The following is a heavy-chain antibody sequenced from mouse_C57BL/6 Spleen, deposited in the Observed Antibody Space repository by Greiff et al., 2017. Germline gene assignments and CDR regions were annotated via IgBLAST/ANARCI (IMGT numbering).Heavy chain of an antibody. Sequence: EVKLVESGPELVKPGASVKIPCKASGYTFTDYNMDWVKQSHGKSLEWIGDINPNNGGTIYNQKFKGKATLTVDKSSSTAYMELRSLTSEDTAVYYCARNPEGYFDYWGQGTTRTVSS. J-gene: IGHJ2*01. CDR2: INPNNGGT. V-gene: IGHV1-18*01. CDR1: GYTFTDYN. CDR3: ARNPEGYFDY.